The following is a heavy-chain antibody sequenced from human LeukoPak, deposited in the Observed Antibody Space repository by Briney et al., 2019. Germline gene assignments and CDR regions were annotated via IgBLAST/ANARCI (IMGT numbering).Heavy chain of an antibody. J-gene: IGHJ5*02. CDR3: ARHSTVVPAPGGWFDP. CDR2: MYTSGST. D-gene: IGHD2-2*01. Sequence: SETLSLTCTVSGGSISSGSYYWSWIRQPAGQGLEYIGRMYTSGSTNYNPSLKSRVTISVDTSKNQFSLKLSSVTAADTAVYYCARHSTVVPAPGGWFDPWGQGTLVTVSS. CDR1: GGSISSGSYY. V-gene: IGHV4-61*02.